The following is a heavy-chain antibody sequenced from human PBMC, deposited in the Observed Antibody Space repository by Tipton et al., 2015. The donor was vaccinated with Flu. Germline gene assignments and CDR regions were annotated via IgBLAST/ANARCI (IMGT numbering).Heavy chain of an antibody. CDR2: IYYSGST. Sequence: LRLSCTVSGGSISSSGYYWSWIRQHPGKGLEWIGYIYYSGSTYYNPSLKSRVTISVDTSKNQFSLKLSSVTAADTAVYYCARRQYYGSGKHKYYFDYWRQGTLVTVFS. D-gene: IGHD3-10*01. CDR3: ARRQYYGSGKHKYYFDY. CDR1: GGSISSSGYY. J-gene: IGHJ4*02. V-gene: IGHV4-31*02.